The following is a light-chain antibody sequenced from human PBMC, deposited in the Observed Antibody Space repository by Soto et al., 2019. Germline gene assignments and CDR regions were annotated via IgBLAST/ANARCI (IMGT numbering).Light chain of an antibody. Sequence: DIQMTQSPSTLSASVGDRVIITCRASQRISSWLAWYQQKPGKAPQLLIYDASSLKSGVPSRFRGSGSGTEFTLTISSLQPDDFATYYCQKYDDYPVTFGQGTKVDIK. CDR2: DAS. J-gene: IGKJ1*01. CDR1: QRISSW. V-gene: IGKV1-5*01. CDR3: QKYDDYPVT.